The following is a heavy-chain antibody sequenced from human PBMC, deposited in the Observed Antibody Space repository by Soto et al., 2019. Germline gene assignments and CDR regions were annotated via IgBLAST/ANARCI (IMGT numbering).Heavy chain of an antibody. V-gene: IGHV3-30-3*01. CDR3: ASDSLGWWGAFDI. D-gene: IGHD2-15*01. CDR2: ISYDGSNK. CDR1: GFTFSSYA. J-gene: IGHJ3*02. Sequence: QVQLVESGGGVVQPGRSLRLSCAASGFTFSSYAMHWVRQAPGKGLEWVAVISYDGSNKYYADSVKGRFTISRDNSKNASYLQMTSLRGEDTAVYYCASDSLGWWGAFDIWGQGTMVTVSS.